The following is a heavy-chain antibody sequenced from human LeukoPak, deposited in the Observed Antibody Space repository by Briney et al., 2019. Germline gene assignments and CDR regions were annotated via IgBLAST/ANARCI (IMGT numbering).Heavy chain of an antibody. CDR2: IYYSGST. Sequence: SETLSLTCSVFGGSVSSDSYFWNWVRQPPGKGLEWIGYIYYSGSTNYNPSLKSRVTISVDTSQNQFSLKLSSVTAADTAVYYCAREGTTVVTPSHAFDIWGQGTMVTVSS. V-gene: IGHV4-61*01. CDR1: GGSVSSDSYF. J-gene: IGHJ3*02. D-gene: IGHD4-23*01. CDR3: AREGTTVVTPSHAFDI.